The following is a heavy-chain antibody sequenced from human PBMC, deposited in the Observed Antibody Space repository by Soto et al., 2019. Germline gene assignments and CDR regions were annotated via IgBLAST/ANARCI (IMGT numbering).Heavy chain of an antibody. D-gene: IGHD5-18*01. J-gene: IGHJ6*02. CDR3: ARERGYSYGYYYYYGMDV. V-gene: IGHV1-69*06. CDR1: GGTFSSYA. Sequence: SVKVSCKXSGGTFSSYAISWVRQAPGQGLEWMGGIIPIFGTANYAQKFQGRVTITADKSTSTAYMELSSLRSEDTAVYYCARERGYSYGYYYYYGMDVWGQGTTVTVSS. CDR2: IIPIFGTA.